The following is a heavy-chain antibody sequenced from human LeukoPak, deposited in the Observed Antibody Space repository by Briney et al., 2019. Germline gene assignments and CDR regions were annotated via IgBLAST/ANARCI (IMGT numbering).Heavy chain of an antibody. CDR1: GYTFTRYY. CDR3: ARGNLIRDSSGYYYREY. CDR2: INHNSGGK. Sequence: SSVTVSCKASGYTFTRYYMHWVRQAPAQGLAGMGWINHNSGGKNYAQKFQGRVTMTRDTSMSTAYMELSRVRSDDTGVYYCARGNLIRDSSGYYYREYWGQGTLVTVSS. D-gene: IGHD3-22*01. V-gene: IGHV1-2*02. J-gene: IGHJ4*02.